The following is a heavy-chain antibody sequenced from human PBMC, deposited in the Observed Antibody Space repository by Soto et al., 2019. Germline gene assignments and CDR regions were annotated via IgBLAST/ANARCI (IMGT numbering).Heavy chain of an antibody. V-gene: IGHV4-59*01. J-gene: IGHJ6*02. CDR2: IYYSGST. CDR1: GGSISSYY. CDR3: ARDGYGGKPAYYYGMDV. Sequence: QVQLQESGPGLVKPSETLSLTCTVSGGSISSYYWSWIRQPPGKGLEWIGYIYYSGSTNYNPSLKSRVTISVDTSKNQFSLKLSSVTAADTAVYYCARDGYGGKPAYYYGMDVWGQGTTVTVSS. D-gene: IGHD4-17*01.